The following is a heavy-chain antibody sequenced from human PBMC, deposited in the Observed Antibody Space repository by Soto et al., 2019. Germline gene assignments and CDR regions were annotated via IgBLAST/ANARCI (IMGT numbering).Heavy chain of an antibody. CDR3: AKSRIVATINFVYYGMDV. V-gene: IGHV3-30*18. D-gene: IGHD5-12*01. CDR2: ISHDASIK. Sequence: TGGSLRLSCAASGFSFSIYGMHWVRQAPGKGPEWVALISHDASIKYYGESVKGRFTISRDNSKNTLSLQMNSLRVEDTAVYYCAKSRIVATINFVYYGMDVWGQGATVTVSS. CDR1: GFSFSIYG. J-gene: IGHJ6*02.